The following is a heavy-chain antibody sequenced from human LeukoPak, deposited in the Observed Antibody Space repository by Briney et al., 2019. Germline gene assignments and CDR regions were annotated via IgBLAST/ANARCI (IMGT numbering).Heavy chain of an antibody. D-gene: IGHD1-7*01. CDR2: IWYDGSNK. V-gene: IGHV3-30*19. J-gene: IGHJ5*02. Sequence: SGGSLRLSCAASGFTFSSYGMHWVRQAPGKGLEWVAVIWYDGSNKYSADSVKGRFTISRDNSKNTLYLQMNSLRAEDTAVYYCARDSGTAFNWFDPWGQGTLVTVSS. CDR3: ARDSGTAFNWFDP. CDR1: GFTFSSYG.